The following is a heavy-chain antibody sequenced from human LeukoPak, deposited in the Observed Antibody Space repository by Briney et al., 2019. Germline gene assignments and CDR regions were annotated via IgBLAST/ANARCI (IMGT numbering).Heavy chain of an antibody. Sequence: SETLSLTCTVSGGSISSYYWSWIRQPPGKGLEWIGEINHSGSTNYNPSLKSRVTISVDTSKNQFSLKLSSVTAADTAVYYCARGNPYYYGSGSYYAYWGQGTLVTVSS. CDR1: GGSISSYY. D-gene: IGHD3-10*01. CDR2: INHSGST. CDR3: ARGNPYYYGSGSYYAY. J-gene: IGHJ4*02. V-gene: IGHV4-34*01.